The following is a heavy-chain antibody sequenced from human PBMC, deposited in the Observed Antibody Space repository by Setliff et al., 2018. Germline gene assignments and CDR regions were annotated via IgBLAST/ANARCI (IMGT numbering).Heavy chain of an antibody. CDR3: TSTPRGGINITTRAGAFDS. V-gene: IGHV4-39*07. CDR1: GGSISSMSYY. Sequence: SETLSLTCTVSGGSISSMSYYWGWIRQPPGKGLEWIGSIYHSGSTYYNPSLRSRVTISVDTSKNQFSLILRSVTAADTAVYYCTSTPRGGINITTRAGAFDSWGQGTLVTVSS. CDR2: IYHSGST. J-gene: IGHJ4*02. D-gene: IGHD6-6*01.